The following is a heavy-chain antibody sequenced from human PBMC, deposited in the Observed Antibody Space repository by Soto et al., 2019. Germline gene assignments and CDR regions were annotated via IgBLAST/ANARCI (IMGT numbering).Heavy chain of an antibody. CDR3: ARAGFEWLRLVPTIFDY. CDR1: GGSISSGGYS. V-gene: IGHV4-30-2*01. D-gene: IGHD5-12*01. Sequence: PSETLSLTCAVSGGSISSGGYSWSWIRQPPGKGLEWIGYIYHSGSTYYNPFLKSRVTISVDRSKNQFSLKLSSVTAADTAVYYCARAGFEWLRLVPTIFDYWGQGTLVTVSP. CDR2: IYHSGST. J-gene: IGHJ4*02.